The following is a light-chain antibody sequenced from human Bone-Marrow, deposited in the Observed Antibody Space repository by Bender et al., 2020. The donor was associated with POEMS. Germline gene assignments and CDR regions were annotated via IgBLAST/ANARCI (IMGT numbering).Light chain of an antibody. CDR3: CSFGGLGV. J-gene: IGLJ1*01. CDR1: PTDVGGYQY. Sequence: QSALTQPRSVSGSPGQSVTMSCTGSPTDVGGYQYVSWYQQTPGKAPKLIIYEGTERPSGISNRFSGSKSDNRASLTISGLQTEDEADYYCCSFGGLGVFGTGTKVTVL. V-gene: IGLV2-11*01. CDR2: EGT.